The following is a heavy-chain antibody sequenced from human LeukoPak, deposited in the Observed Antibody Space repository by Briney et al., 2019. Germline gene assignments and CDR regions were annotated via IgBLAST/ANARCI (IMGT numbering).Heavy chain of an antibody. V-gene: IGHV4-34*01. CDR2: INHSGST. J-gene: IGHJ4*02. CDR1: GGSFSGYY. Sequence: SETLSLTCAVYGGSFSGYYWSWIRQPPGKGLEWIGEINHSGSTNYNPSLKSRVTISVDTSKNQFSLKLSSVTAADTAVYYCARGGDTSGHYVVFEYWGQGSLVTVSS. CDR3: ARGGDTSGHYVVFEY. D-gene: IGHD3-22*01.